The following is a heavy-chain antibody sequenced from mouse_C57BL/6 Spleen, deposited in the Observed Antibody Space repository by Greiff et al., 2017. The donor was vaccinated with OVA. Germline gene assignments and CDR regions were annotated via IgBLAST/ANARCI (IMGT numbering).Heavy chain of an antibody. CDR3: ARDRDSSYFDY. D-gene: IGHD2-12*01. J-gene: IGHJ2*01. CDR2: ISDGGSYT. V-gene: IGHV5-4*01. CDR1: GFTFSSYA. Sequence: EVQLVESGGGLVKPGGSLKLSCAASGFTFSSYAMSWVRQTPEKRLEWVATISDGGSYTYYPDNVKGRFTISRDNAKNNLYLQMSHLKSEDTAMYYCARDRDSSYFDYWGQGTTLTVSS.